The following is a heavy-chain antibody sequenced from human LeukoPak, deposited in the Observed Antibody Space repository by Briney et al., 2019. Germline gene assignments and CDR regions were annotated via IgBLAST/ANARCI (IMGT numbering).Heavy chain of an antibody. CDR3: ARERIRGSLADY. D-gene: IGHD1-26*01. CDR2: IKQDGSEK. Sequence: SGGSLRLSSAASGFTFSNYAMSWVRQAPGKGLEWVANIKQDGSEKYYVDSVKGRFTISRDNAKNSLYLQMNSLRAEDTAVYYCARERIRGSLADYWGQGTLVTVSS. J-gene: IGHJ4*02. V-gene: IGHV3-7*01. CDR1: GFTFSNYA.